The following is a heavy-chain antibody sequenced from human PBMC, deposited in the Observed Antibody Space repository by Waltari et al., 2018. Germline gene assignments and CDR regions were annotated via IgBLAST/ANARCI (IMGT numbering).Heavy chain of an antibody. J-gene: IGHJ4*02. V-gene: IGHV4-39*01. CDR3: ARHGKIAAAGYYFDY. Sequence: QLQLQESGPGLVKPSETLSLTCTVSGGSISSSSYYWGWIRQPPGKGLEWIGSIYYSGSTYDNPSLKSRVTISVDTSKNQFSLKLSSVTAADTAVYYCARHGKIAAAGYYFDYWGQGTLVTVSS. CDR2: IYYSGST. CDR1: GGSISSSSYY. D-gene: IGHD6-13*01.